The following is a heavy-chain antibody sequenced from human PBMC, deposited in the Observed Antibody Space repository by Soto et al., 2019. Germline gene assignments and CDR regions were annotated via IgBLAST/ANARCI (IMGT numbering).Heavy chain of an antibody. J-gene: IGHJ4*02. CDR2: ISRSGRGNA. CDR1: GFTIISYV. D-gene: IGHD3-22*01. CDR3: ARGRYLDSSDYWVANLPFDH. Sequence: GLMRLSYAAAGFTIISYVMSWVRQAPGEGLEWVSSISRSGRGNAYYADSVKGRFTISRDNSENTLFLQMNNLRDEDTALYYCARGRYLDSSDYWVANLPFDHWGLGTLVTVSS. V-gene: IGHV3-23*01.